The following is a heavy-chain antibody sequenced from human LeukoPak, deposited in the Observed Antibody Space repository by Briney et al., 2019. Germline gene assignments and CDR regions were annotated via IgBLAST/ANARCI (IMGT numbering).Heavy chain of an antibody. D-gene: IGHD3-10*01. V-gene: IGHV4-61*02. J-gene: IGHJ5*02. CDR3: ARDLITMVRGVIITSTNWFDP. CDR1: GGSISSGSYY. CDR2: IYTSGST. Sequence: PSETLSLTCTVSGGSISSGSYYWSWIRQPAGKGLEWIGRIYTSGSTNYNPSRKSRVTISVDTSKNQFSLKLSSVTAADTAVYYCARDLITMVRGVIITSTNWFDPWGQGTLVTVSS.